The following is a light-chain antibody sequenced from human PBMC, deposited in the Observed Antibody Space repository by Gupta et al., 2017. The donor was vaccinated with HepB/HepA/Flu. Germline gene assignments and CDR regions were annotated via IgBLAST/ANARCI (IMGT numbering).Light chain of an antibody. V-gene: IGLV1-44*01. CDR2: IND. Sequence: QSVLTQPPSVSWTPGQRVTISCSGSISNIGTNNVNWYKQLPGTATNLIIFINDKRQSGGPARFSGSNSGTSAAFAISGLQADEEADYYCGAWEDRRNGVYVFGTGTKVTV. CDR3: GAWEDRRNGVYV. J-gene: IGLJ1*01. CDR1: ISNIGTNN.